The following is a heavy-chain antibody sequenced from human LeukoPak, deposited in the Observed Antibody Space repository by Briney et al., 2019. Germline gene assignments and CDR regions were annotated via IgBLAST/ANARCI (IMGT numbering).Heavy chain of an antibody. CDR3: ARYVGPNIALAGSDY. V-gene: IGHV3-21*01. CDR2: ITSRVDYI. CDR1: GFTFSTYD. Sequence: WGSLRLSCSASGFTFSTYDRNWIRQAPGKGLEWVSSITSRVDYIYYADSVNGLFTMARDHVNNLLFLQMDSLRAEDTAVYYCARYVGPNIALAGSDYWGQGNPVSVPS. J-gene: IGHJ4*02. D-gene: IGHD6-19*01.